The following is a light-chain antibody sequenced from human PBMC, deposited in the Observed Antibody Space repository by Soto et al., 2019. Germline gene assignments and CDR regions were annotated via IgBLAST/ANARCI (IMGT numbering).Light chain of an antibody. V-gene: IGKV1-27*01. CDR2: AAS. CDR1: QGIGGS. Sequence: DILMTQSPSSLSASLGDRVTITCRASQGIGGSLAWFQQKPGQVPKLLIYAASALHSGVPSRFSGSGSGTDFTLTISSLQPEDFATYYYQKYNSAPLTFGGGTKVEIK. J-gene: IGKJ4*01. CDR3: QKYNSAPLT.